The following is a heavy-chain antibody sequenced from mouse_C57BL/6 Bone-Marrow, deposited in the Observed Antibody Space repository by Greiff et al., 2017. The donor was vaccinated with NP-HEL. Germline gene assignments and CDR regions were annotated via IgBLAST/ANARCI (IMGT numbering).Heavy chain of an antibody. CDR3: ARGLRLDY. Sequence: QVQLQQPGAELVKPGASVKLSCKASGYTFTSYWMQWVKQRPGQGLEWIGEIDPSDSYTNYNQKFKGKATLTVDTSSSTAYMQLSSLTSEDSAVYYCARGLRLDYWGQGTTLTVSS. J-gene: IGHJ2*01. CDR2: IDPSDSYT. V-gene: IGHV1-50*01. CDR1: GYTFTSYW. D-gene: IGHD1-2*01.